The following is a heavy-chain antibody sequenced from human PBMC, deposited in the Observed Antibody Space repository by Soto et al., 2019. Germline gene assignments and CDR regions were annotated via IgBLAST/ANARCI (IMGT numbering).Heavy chain of an antibody. J-gene: IGHJ6*03. D-gene: IGHD2-8*01. Sequence: PSETLSLTCAVSGASMNTYYWSWIRQPPGKGLEWIGYFYYSGLTNYNPSLKSRVTISLDTSKNQFSLKLSSVTAADTAVYFCASCNTHGYYYMDIWGRENT. CDR1: GASMNTYY. CDR2: FYYSGLT. CDR3: ASCNTHGYYYMDI. V-gene: IGHV4-59*08.